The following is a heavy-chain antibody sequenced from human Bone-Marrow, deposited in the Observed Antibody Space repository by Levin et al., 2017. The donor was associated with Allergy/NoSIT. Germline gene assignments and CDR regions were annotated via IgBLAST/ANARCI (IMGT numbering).Heavy chain of an antibody. CDR1: GFTFSDFY. CDR2: ISNSGTTI. V-gene: IGHV3-11*01. Sequence: LSLTCAASGFTFSDFYMSWIRQTPGKGLEWVSYISNSGTTIYYTDSVKGRFTISRDNANNSLYLQMNSLKVEDTAVYYCARSYSSSLPFQHWGQGTLVTVSS. D-gene: IGHD6-13*01. CDR3: ARSYSSSLPFQH. J-gene: IGHJ1*01.